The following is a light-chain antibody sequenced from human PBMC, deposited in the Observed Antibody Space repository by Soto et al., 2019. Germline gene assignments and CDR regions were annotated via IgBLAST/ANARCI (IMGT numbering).Light chain of an antibody. CDR2: DAS. J-gene: IGKJ5*01. Sequence: EIVLTQSPATLSLSPGERATLSCRASQSVSSYLAWYQQKPGQAPRLLIYDASNRATGIPARFSGSGSGTDFTLTISSLEPEDFAVYYCQQRSNWPPRITF. CDR1: QSVSSY. V-gene: IGKV3-11*01. CDR3: QQRSNWPPRIT.